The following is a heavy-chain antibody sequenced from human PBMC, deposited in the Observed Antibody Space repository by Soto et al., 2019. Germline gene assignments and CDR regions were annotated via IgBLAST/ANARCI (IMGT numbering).Heavy chain of an antibody. CDR2: MNPNSGNT. J-gene: IGHJ5*02. Sequence: QVQLVQSGAEVKKPGASVKVSCKASGYTFTSYDINWVRQATGQGLEYLGWMNPNSGNTAYVQKSQGRVTMTWDTSITTAYMELSSLRSEATAVYFCARGIKYGAYSRWFDPWGQGTLVTVSS. CDR1: GYTFTSYD. V-gene: IGHV1-8*01. CDR3: ARGIKYGAYSRWFDP. D-gene: IGHD4-17*01.